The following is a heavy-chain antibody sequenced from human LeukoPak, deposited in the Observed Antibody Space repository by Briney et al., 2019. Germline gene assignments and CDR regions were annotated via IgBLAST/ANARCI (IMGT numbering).Heavy chain of an antibody. Sequence: SETLSLTCAVYGGSFSGYYWGWIRQPPGKGLEWIGEINHSGSTNYNPSLKSRVTISVDTSKNQFSLKLSSVTAADTAVYYCARGLYCSGGSCYFGYWGQGTLVTVSS. D-gene: IGHD2-15*01. CDR2: INHSGST. CDR1: GGSFSGYY. J-gene: IGHJ4*02. V-gene: IGHV4-34*01. CDR3: ARGLYCSGGSCYFGY.